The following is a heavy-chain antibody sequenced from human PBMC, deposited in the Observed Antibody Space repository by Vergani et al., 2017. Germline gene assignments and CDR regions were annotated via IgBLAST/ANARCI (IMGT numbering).Heavy chain of an antibody. CDR2: FDPEDGET. CDR1: GYTLTELS. V-gene: IGHV1-24*01. J-gene: IGHJ6*02. CDR3: ATQTEDYYYYGMDV. Sequence: QVQLVQSGAEVKKPGASVKVSCKVSGYTLTELSMHWVRQAPGKGLEWMGGFDPEDGETIYAQKFQGRVTMTRDTSTSTVYMELSSLRSEDTAVYYCATQTEDYYYYGMDVWGQGTTVTVSS.